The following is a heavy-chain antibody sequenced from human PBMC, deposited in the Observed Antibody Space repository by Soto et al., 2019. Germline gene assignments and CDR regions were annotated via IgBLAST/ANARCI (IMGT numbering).Heavy chain of an antibody. Sequence: SETLSLTCTVSGGSISSGDYYWSWIRQPPGKGLEWIGYISNSGTAYYNPSLKSRVTISVDTSKNQFSLKLSSVTVADTAVYSCARDAWSVVRGLPISGGLDVWGQGTTVTVSS. CDR3: ARDAWSVVRGLPISGGLDV. V-gene: IGHV4-30-4*01. CDR2: ISNSGTA. CDR1: GGSISSGDYY. J-gene: IGHJ6*02. D-gene: IGHD3-3*01.